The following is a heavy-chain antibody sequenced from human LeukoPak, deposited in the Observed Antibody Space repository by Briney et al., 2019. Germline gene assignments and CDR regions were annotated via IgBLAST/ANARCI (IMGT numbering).Heavy chain of an antibody. CDR3: AKGLSSSSSFSPADY. Sequence: PGGSLRLSCAASGFTFSSYAMHWVRQAPGKGLEWVAVIWYDGGNKYYADSVKGRFTISRDNSKNTLYLQMNSLRSEDTAVYYCAKGLSSSSSFSPADYWGQGTLVTVSS. CDR2: IWYDGGNK. CDR1: GFTFSSYA. J-gene: IGHJ4*02. D-gene: IGHD6-6*01. V-gene: IGHV3-33*06.